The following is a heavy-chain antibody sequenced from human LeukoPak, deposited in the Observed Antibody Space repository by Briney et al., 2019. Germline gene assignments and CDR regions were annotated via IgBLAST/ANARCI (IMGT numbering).Heavy chain of an antibody. CDR1: GFSFSSYW. V-gene: IGHV3-7*01. CDR2: IKEDGSEK. CDR3: ARRYCSSTSCYTLDY. D-gene: IGHD2-2*02. J-gene: IGHJ4*02. Sequence: GGSLRLSCAASGFSFSSYWMTWVRQAPGKGLEWVANIKEDGSEKYYVDSVKGRFTISRDNAKNSLYLQMNSLRAEDTAVYYCARRYCSSTSCYTLDYWGQGTLVTVSS.